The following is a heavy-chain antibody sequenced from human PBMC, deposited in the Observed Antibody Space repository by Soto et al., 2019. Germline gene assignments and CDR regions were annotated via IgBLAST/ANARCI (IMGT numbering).Heavy chain of an antibody. V-gene: IGHV4-59*01. J-gene: IGHJ5*02. CDR3: ARDGLGYCSGGSCYPSINWFDP. CDR2: IYYSGST. Sequence: SETLSLTCTVSGGSINDYYWNWIRKPPGKGLEWLGYIYYSGSTNYSPALKSRVTISVDTSKNQFSLKVTSVTAADTAVYYCARDGLGYCSGGSCYPSINWFDPWGQGTLVTVSS. CDR1: GGSINDYY. D-gene: IGHD2-15*01.